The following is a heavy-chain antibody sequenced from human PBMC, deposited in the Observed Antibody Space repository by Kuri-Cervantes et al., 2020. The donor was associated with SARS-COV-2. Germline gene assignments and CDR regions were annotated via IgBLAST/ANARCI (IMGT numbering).Heavy chain of an antibody. Sequence: ESLKISCSVSGGSISNYYWSWIRQPPGKGLEWIGYLYYSGSTDYNPSLKSRVTISVDTSKNQFSLKLSSVTAADTAVYYCAREIAARPYFDYWGQGTLVTVSS. V-gene: IGHV4-59*01. CDR3: AREIAARPYFDY. CDR2: LYYSGST. J-gene: IGHJ4*02. CDR1: GGSISNYY. D-gene: IGHD6-6*01.